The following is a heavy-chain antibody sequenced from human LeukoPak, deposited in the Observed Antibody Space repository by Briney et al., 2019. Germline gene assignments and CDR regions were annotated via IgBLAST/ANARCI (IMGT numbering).Heavy chain of an antibody. D-gene: IGHD2-2*01. V-gene: IGHV3-23*01. CDR2: IIAIVGST. CDR3: ATLPAPPDD. Sequence: PGGSLRLSCAASGFTFSGYAMSFGHQGPGKGLEWGSAIIAIVGSTYYADTVKSRFTISPDNSKNTLYLQMNSLRAEDTAVYYCATLPAPPDDWGQGTLVTVSS. CDR1: GFTFSGYA. J-gene: IGHJ4*02.